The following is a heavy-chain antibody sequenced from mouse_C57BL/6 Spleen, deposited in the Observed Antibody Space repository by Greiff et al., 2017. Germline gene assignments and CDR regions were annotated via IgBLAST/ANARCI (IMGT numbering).Heavy chain of an antibody. V-gene: IGHV5-6*02. D-gene: IGHD2-4*01. Sequence: DVKLVESGGDLVKPGGSLKLSCAASGFTFSSYGMSWVRQTPDTRLEWVATISSGGSYTYYPDSVKGRFTISRDNAKNTLYLQMSSLKSEDTAMYYCARQDYDGAWFAYWGQGTLVTVSA. CDR1: GFTFSSYG. CDR2: ISSGGSYT. J-gene: IGHJ3*01. CDR3: ARQDYDGAWFAY.